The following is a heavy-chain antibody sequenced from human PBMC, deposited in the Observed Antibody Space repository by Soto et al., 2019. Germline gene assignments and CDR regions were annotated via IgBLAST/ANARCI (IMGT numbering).Heavy chain of an antibody. CDR2: INPKSGDR. CDR1: GYTFSDYY. V-gene: IGHV1-2*04. J-gene: IGHJ4*02. D-gene: IGHD2-8*02. CDR3: ARGAEVGIELAAFDQ. Sequence: QVHLVQSGAEVKRAGASVTVSCKASGYTFSDYYIHWVRKAPGQGLQWMGCINPKSGDRRYAQMFRGWVFMTRDTSISTAYMEVSGLKSDDTAVYFCARGAEVGIELAAFDQWGQGTLVTVSA.